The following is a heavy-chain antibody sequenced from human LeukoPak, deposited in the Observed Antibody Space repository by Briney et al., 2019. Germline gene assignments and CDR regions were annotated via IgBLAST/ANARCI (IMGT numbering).Heavy chain of an antibody. V-gene: IGHV1-69*04. CDR3: ARGRGRLELPPSVFDAFDM. CDR1: GGTSSSYA. Sequence: GASVKVSCKASGGTSSSYAISWVRQAPGQGLEWMGRIIPIFGITNYAQKFQGRVTITADKSTSTAYMELSSLRSEDTAVYYCARGRGRLELPPSVFDAFDMWGQGTMVTVSS. J-gene: IGHJ3*02. CDR2: IIPIFGIT. D-gene: IGHD1-7*01.